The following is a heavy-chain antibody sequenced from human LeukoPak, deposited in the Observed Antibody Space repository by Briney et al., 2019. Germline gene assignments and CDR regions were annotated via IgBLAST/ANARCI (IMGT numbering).Heavy chain of an antibody. Sequence: PGGSLRLSCAASGFTFSSYAMTWVRQAPGKGLEWVSTIRGSGGSTYYADSVKGRFTISRDNSKNTLYLQMNSLRAEDTAVYYCAKDSRAIGGVISWFDYWGQGTLVTVSS. D-gene: IGHD3-16*02. CDR1: GFTFSSYA. J-gene: IGHJ4*02. V-gene: IGHV3-23*01. CDR3: AKDSRAIGGVISWFDY. CDR2: IRGSGGST.